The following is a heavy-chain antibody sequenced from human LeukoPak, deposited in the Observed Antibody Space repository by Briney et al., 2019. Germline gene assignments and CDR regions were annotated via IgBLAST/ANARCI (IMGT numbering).Heavy chain of an antibody. D-gene: IGHD2-21*01. CDR2: IWYDGSNK. V-gene: IGHV3-33*01. CDR1: GFTFRNHG. CDR3: ARDIASVRFDY. Sequence: GGSLRLPCAASGFTFRNHGMHWVRQAPGKGLEWVAVIWYDGSNKYYGDSVKGRFTISRDNSKNTVNLEMDSLRAEDTAVYYCARDIASVRFDYWGQGTLVSVSS. J-gene: IGHJ4*02.